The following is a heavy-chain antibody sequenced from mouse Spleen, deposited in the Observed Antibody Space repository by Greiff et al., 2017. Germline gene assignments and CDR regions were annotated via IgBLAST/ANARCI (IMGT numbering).Heavy chain of an antibody. CDR3: TRSFDY. CDR2: IDPETGGT. J-gene: IGHJ2*01. CDR1: GYTFTDYE. Sequence: VQLQQSGAELVRPGASVTLSCKASGYTFTDYEMHWVKQTPAHGLEWIGAIDPETGGTAYNQKFKGKATLTADKSSSTAYMELRSLTSEDSAVYYCTRSFDYWGQGTTLTVSS. V-gene: IGHV1-15*01.